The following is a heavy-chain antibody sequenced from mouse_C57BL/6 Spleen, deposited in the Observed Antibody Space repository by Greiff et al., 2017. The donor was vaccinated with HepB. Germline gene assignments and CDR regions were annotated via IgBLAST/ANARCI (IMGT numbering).Heavy chain of an antibody. D-gene: IGHD1-1*01. CDR1: GFSLTSYG. CDR2: IWGDEST. V-gene: IGHV2-3*01. CDR3: TTVVSYAMDY. Sequence: VKLMESGPGLVAPSQSLSITCTVSGFSLTSYGVSWVRQPPGKGLEWLGVIWGDESTNYHSALISRLSISKDNSKSQVFLKLNRLQTDDTATYYCTTVVSYAMDYWGQGTSVTVSS. J-gene: IGHJ4*01.